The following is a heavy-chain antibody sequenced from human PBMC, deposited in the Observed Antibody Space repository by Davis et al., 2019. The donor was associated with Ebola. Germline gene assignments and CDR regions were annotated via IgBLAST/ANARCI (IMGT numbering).Heavy chain of an antibody. J-gene: IGHJ4*02. CDR1: GFTFSSYW. D-gene: IGHD6-13*01. Sequence: GESLKISCAASGFTFSSYWMSWVRQAPGKGLEWVSGISASGGVTYYGDSVKGRFTVSRDNSKNTLYLQMNSLRAEDTAVYYCAKLSSSWRLGYFDYWGQGTLVTVSS. CDR2: ISASGGVT. CDR3: AKLSSSWRLGYFDY. V-gene: IGHV3-23*01.